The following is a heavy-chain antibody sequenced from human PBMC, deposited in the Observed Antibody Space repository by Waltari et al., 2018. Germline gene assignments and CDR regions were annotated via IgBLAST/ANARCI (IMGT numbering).Heavy chain of an antibody. D-gene: IGHD3-10*01. V-gene: IGHV3-30*04. CDR3: ARVGEFRNFGELFY. Sequence: QVQLVESGGGVVQPGRSLRLSCAASGFTFSSYAMHWVRQAPGKGREWVAVIAYDGSNKYYADSGKGRFTISRDNSKNTLYLQMNSLRAEDTAVYYCARVGEFRNFGELFYWGQGTLVTVSS. J-gene: IGHJ4*02. CDR1: GFTFSSYA. CDR2: IAYDGSNK.